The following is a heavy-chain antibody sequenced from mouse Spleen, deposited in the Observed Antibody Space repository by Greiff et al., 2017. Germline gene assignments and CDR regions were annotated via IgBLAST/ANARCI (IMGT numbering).Heavy chain of an antibody. Sequence: EVQRVESGGGLVQPGGSLKLSCATSGFTFSDYYMYWVRQTPEKRLEWVAYISNGGGSTYYPDTVKGRFTISRDNAKNTLYLQMSRLKSEDTAMYYCARYDDGFDYWGQGTTLTVSS. CDR3: ARYDDGFDY. CDR2: ISNGGGST. D-gene: IGHD2-12*01. J-gene: IGHJ2*01. V-gene: IGHV5-12*02. CDR1: GFTFSDYY.